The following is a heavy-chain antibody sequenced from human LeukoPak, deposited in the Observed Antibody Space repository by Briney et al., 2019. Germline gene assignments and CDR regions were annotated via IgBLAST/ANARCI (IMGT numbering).Heavy chain of an antibody. CDR3: ARDHPSVGGYGDYEYFDY. CDR1: GFTFSSYS. Sequence: GGSLRLSCAASGFTFSSYSMNWVRQAPGKGLEWVSYISSSSSTIYYADSVKGRFTISRDNAKNSLYLQMNSLRAEDTAVYYCARDHPSVGGYGDYEYFDYWGQGTLVTVSS. V-gene: IGHV3-48*04. J-gene: IGHJ4*02. CDR2: ISSSSSTI. D-gene: IGHD4-17*01.